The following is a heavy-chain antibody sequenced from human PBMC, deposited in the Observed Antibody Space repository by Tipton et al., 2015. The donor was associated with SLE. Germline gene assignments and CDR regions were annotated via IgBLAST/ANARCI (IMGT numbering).Heavy chain of an antibody. J-gene: IGHJ4*02. CDR2: IYRTGTT. D-gene: IGHD1-26*01. CDR3: ARSWSGRREFDY. V-gene: IGHV4-38-2*02. Sequence: LRLSCIVSDDSVSSAYYWAWIRQSPGKGLQWIACIYRTGTTYVNPSLKSRVSMSMDTSNNRFSLTMTSLTVADTAVYYCARSWSGRREFDYWGPGTLVTVSS. CDR1: DDSVSSAYY.